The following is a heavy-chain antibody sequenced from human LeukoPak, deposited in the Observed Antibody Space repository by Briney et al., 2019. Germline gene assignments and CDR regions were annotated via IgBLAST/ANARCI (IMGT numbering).Heavy chain of an antibody. CDR1: GGSISSYY. CDR2: IYTSGST. J-gene: IGHJ2*01. V-gene: IGHV4-4*07. Sequence: SETLSLTCTVSGGSISSYYWSWIRQPAGKGLEWIGRIYTSGSTNYNPSLKSRVTMSVDTSKNQFSLKLSSVTAADTAVYYCARVLLWFGELLGNWYFDLWGRGTLVTVSS. D-gene: IGHD3-10*01. CDR3: ARVLLWFGELLGNWYFDL.